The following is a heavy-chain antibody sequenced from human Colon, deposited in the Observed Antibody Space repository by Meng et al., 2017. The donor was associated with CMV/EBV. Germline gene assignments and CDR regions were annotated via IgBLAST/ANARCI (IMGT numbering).Heavy chain of an antibody. CDR1: GYRFTRYN. V-gene: IGHV7-4-1*02. CDR2: INPKTANP. CDR3: ATGSVAADGKGY. D-gene: IGHD6-13*01. J-gene: IGHJ1*01. Sequence: CKASGYRFTRYNINWVRQAPGQWLEWMGYINPKTANPTYVQGFTGRFVFSLDTSVSTAYLQISSLEAEDTAVYYCATGSVAADGKGYWGQGTLVTVSS.